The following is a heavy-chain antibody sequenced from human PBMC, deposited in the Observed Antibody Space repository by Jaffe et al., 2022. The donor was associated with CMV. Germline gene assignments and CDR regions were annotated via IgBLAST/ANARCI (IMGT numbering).Heavy chain of an antibody. Sequence: QLQLQESGPGLVKPSETLSLTCTVSGGSISSSSYYWGWIRQPPGKGLEWIGSIYYSGSTYYNPSLKSRVTISVDTSKNQFSLKLSSVTAADTAVYYCARHPRGATIDYWGQGTLVTVSS. CDR1: GGSISSSSYY. CDR3: ARHPRGATIDY. J-gene: IGHJ4*02. CDR2: IYYSGST. V-gene: IGHV4-39*01. D-gene: IGHD1-26*01.